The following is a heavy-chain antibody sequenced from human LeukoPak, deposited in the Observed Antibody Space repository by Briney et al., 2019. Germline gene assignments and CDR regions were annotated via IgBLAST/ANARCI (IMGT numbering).Heavy chain of an antibody. CDR3: AREIGPRQLHLWGSAFDY. J-gene: IGHJ4*02. D-gene: IGHD5-18*01. V-gene: IGHV1-46*01. CDR1: GYTFTSYY. CDR2: INTSGGSP. Sequence: ASVKVSCKASGYTFTSYYMHWVRQAPGQGLEWMGIINTSGGSPSYAQKFQGRVTMTRDTSTSTVYMELSSLRSEDTAVYYCAREIGPRQLHLWGSAFDYWGQGTLVTVSS.